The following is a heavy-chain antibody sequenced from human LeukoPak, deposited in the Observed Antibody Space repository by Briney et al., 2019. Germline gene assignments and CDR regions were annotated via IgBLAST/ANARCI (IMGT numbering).Heavy chain of an antibody. V-gene: IGHV1-69*04. CDR2: IIPILGIA. CDR3: ARALGDIVVVPAAPRAHYYYGMDV. CDR1: GYTFTGYY. J-gene: IGHJ6*02. Sequence: ASVKVSCKASGYTFTGYYMHWVRQAPGQGLEWMGRIIPILGIANYAQKFQGRVTITADKSTSTAYMELSSLRSEDTAVYYCARALGDIVVVPAAPRAHYYYGMDVWGQGTTVTVSS. D-gene: IGHD2-2*01.